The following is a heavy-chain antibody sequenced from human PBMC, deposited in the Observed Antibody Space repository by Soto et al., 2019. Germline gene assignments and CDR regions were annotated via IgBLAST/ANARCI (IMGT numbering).Heavy chain of an antibody. V-gene: IGHV4-59*01. CDR2: IYYSGST. CDR3: ASGYYDSSGYSWFAP. CDR1: GGSISSYY. J-gene: IGHJ5*02. Sequence: QVQLQESGPGLVKPSETLSLTCTVSGGSISSYYWSWIRQPPGKGLEWIGYIYYSGSTNYNPSLKSRVTISVDTSKNQFSLKLSSVTAADTAVYYCASGYYDSSGYSWFAPWGQGTLVTVSS. D-gene: IGHD3-22*01.